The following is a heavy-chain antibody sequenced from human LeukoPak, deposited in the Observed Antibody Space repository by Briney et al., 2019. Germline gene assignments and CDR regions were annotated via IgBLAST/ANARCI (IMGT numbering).Heavy chain of an antibody. CDR3: ASGVVPAIRGGWFDP. J-gene: IGHJ5*02. V-gene: IGHV4-34*01. D-gene: IGHD2-2*01. Sequence: SETLSLTCAVYGGSFSGYYWSWIRQPPGEGLEWIGEINHSGSTNYNPSLKSRVTISVDTSKNKFSLKLSSVTAADTAVYYCASGVVPAIRGGWFDPWGQGTLVTVSS. CDR2: INHSGST. CDR1: GGSFSGYY.